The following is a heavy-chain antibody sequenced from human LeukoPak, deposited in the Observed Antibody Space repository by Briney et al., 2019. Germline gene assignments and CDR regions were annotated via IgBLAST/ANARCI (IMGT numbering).Heavy chain of an antibody. CDR2: IYSGGTT. V-gene: IGHV3-53*01. J-gene: IGHJ4*02. Sequence: GGSLRLSCAASGFTFRSNTMSWVRQAPGKGLEWVSIIYSGGTTYYADSVKDRFTISRDTSKNTLYLQMNSLRAEDTAVYYCARDTSYSSTWSYWGQGTLVTVSS. CDR1: GFTFRSNT. D-gene: IGHD6-13*01. CDR3: ARDTSYSSTWSY.